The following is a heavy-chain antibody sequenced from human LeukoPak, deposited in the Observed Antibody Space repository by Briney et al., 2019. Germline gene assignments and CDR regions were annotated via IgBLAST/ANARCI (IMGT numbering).Heavy chain of an antibody. CDR1: GFNVRTNY. D-gene: IGHD3-3*01. V-gene: IGHV3-53*01. CDR3: ARDFFDFWGGSWV. CDR2: IFRDGST. Sequence: GSLRLSCAVSGFNVRTNYMSWVRQAPGKGLEWVSVIFRDGSTFYGDSVKGRFSISRDNSKNMVYLQMNNLRAEDTAVYYCARDFFDFWGGSWVWGQGTLVTVSS. J-gene: IGHJ4*01.